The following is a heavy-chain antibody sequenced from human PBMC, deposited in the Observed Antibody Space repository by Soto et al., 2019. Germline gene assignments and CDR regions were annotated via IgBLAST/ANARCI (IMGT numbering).Heavy chain of an antibody. CDR1: GFNVNSDY. V-gene: IGHV3-53*01. D-gene: IGHD1-26*01. Sequence: GSLRLSCAASGFNVNSDYMNWIRHTPGKGLESVASIYSGETTYYADSVRGRFTISSDNSKNTLYFQLSSLRIEDTAVYYCTRDGRRLGPLSLFHYWDPAVLVTLSS. J-gene: IGHJ4*02. CDR2: IYSGETT. CDR3: TRDGRRLGPLSLFHY.